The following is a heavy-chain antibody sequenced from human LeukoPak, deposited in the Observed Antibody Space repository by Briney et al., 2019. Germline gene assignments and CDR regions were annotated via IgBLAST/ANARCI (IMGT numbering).Heavy chain of an antibody. J-gene: IGHJ4*02. CDR2: ISYDGSNK. CDR1: GFTFSSYG. CDR3: AKRSGYFDY. V-gene: IGHV3-30*18. Sequence: PGRSLRLSCAASGFTFSSYGMHWVRQAPGKGLEWVAVISYDGSNKYYADSVKGRFTISRDNSKNTLYLQMNSLRAEDTAVYYCAKRSGYFDYWGQGTLVTVSS.